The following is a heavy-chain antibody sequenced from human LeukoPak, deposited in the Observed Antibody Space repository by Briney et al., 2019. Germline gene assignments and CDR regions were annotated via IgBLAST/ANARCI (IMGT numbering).Heavy chain of an antibody. CDR1: GGTFSSYA. D-gene: IGHD2/OR15-2a*01. V-gene: IGHV1-69*13. CDR2: IIPIFGTA. CDR3: ARDPRILSNSLPVGNDY. Sequence: RASVKVSCKASGGTFSSYAISWVRQAPGQGLEWMGGIIPIFGTANYAQKFQGRVTITADESTSTAHMELSSLRSEDTAVYYCARDPRILSNSLPVGNDYWGQGTLVTVSS. J-gene: IGHJ4*02.